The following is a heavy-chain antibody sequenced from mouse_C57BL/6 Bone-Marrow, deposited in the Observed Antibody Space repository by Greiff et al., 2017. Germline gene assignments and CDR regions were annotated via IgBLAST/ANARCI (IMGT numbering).Heavy chain of an antibody. CDR2: IYPGNSDT. CDR3: TRNYDGYYYWVWFAY. D-gene: IGHD2-3*01. CDR1: GYTFTSYW. Sequence: EVQLKQSGTVLARPGASVKMSCKTSGYTFTSYWMHWVKQRPGQGLEWIGAIYPGNSDTSYNQKFKGKAKLTAVTSASTAYMELSRLTNEDSAVXYYTRNYDGYYYWVWFAYWGQGTLVTVSA. V-gene: IGHV1-5*01. J-gene: IGHJ3*01.